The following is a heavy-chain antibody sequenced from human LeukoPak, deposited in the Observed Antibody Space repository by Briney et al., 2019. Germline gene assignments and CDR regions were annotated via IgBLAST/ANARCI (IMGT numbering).Heavy chain of an antibody. CDR1: GGSISSGDYS. Sequence: PSETLSLTCAVSGGSISSGDYSWSWIRQPPGQGLEWIGYIYHSGSTYYNPSLKSRVTISVDRSKNQFSLKLSSVTAADTAVYYCAKNEPDSSGHYVTDYWGQGTLVTVSS. J-gene: IGHJ4*02. D-gene: IGHD3-22*01. CDR2: IYHSGST. CDR3: AKNEPDSSGHYVTDY. V-gene: IGHV4-30-2*01.